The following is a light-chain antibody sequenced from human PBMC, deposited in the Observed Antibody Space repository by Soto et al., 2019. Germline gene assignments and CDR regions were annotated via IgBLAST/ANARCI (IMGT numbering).Light chain of an antibody. CDR1: SSNIGAGYD. CDR3: QSYDSSLSAHVV. V-gene: IGLV1-40*01. Sequence: SVLTQPPSVSGAPGQRVTISCTGSSSNIGAGYDVHWYQQLPGTAPKLLIYNNSNRPSGVPDRFSGSKSGTSASLAITGLQAEDEADYYCQSYDSSLSAHVVFGGGTKVTVL. CDR2: NNS. J-gene: IGLJ2*01.